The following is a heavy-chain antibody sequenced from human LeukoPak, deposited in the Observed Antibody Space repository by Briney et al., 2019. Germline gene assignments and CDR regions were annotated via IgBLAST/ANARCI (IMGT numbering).Heavy chain of an antibody. CDR3: ARKGAHDY. J-gene: IGHJ4*02. V-gene: IGHV1-46*01. CDR1: GYTFTSYY. Sequence: ASVKVSCKASGYTFTSYYMHWVRQAPGQGLEWMGIINPSGGSTSYAQKFQGRVTMTRDTSTNTAYMQLSDLRSEDTAVYYCARKGAHDYWGQGTLVTVSS. CDR2: INPSGGST. D-gene: IGHD1-26*01.